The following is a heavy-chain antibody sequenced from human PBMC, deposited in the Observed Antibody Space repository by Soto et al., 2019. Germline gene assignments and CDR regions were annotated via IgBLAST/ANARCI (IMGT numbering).Heavy chain of an antibody. CDR1: GYTLTSYT. V-gene: IGHV1-3*01. J-gene: IGHJ4*02. CDR3: ARAPSGSYAFDY. Sequence: QVQLVQSGAEVKKPGASVKVSCKASGYTLTSYTMHWVRQAPGQRLEWMGWINAGNGNKKYSQKFQGRVTITRDTSASTAYMELSSLRSEDTAVYYCARAPSGSYAFDYWGQGTLVTVYS. D-gene: IGHD1-26*01. CDR2: INAGNGNK.